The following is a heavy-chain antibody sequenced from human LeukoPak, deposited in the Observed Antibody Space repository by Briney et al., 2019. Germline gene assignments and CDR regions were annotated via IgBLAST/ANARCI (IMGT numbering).Heavy chain of an antibody. D-gene: IGHD6-19*01. J-gene: IGHJ4*02. CDR2: IYHSGGT. CDR1: GGSISSSSYY. V-gene: IGHV4-39*01. CDR3: ARHEDSSGWYRAFFDY. Sequence: SETLSLTCTVSGGSISSSSYYWGWIRQPPGKGLEWIGSIYHSGGTYYNPSLKSRGTISVDTSENQFSLKLSSVTAADTAVYHCARHEDSSGWYRAFFDYWGQGTLVTVSS.